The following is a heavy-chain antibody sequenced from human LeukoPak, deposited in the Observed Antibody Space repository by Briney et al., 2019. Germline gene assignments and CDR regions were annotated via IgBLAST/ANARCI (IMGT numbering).Heavy chain of an antibody. Sequence: SETLSLTCTVSGGSISSYYWSWIRQPPGKGLEWIGEINHSGSTNYNPSLKSRVTISVDTSKNQFSLKLSSVTAADTAVYYCARGKGTIFGVVIIRYYFDYWGQGTLVTVSS. D-gene: IGHD3-3*01. CDR1: GGSISSYY. J-gene: IGHJ4*02. CDR2: INHSGST. V-gene: IGHV4-34*01. CDR3: ARGKGTIFGVVIIRYYFDY.